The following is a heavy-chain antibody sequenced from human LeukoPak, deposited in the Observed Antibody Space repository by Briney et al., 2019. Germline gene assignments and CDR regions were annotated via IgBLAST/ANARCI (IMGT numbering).Heavy chain of an antibody. CDR1: GGTFSSYA. Sequence: ASVKVSCKASGGTFSSYAISWVRQAPGQGLEWMGGIIPIFGTANYAQKFQGRVTITADESTSTAYMELSSLRSEDTAVYYCARIVTPGFQHWGQGTLVTVSS. D-gene: IGHD3-22*01. CDR2: IIPIFGTA. V-gene: IGHV1-69*13. CDR3: ARIVTPGFQH. J-gene: IGHJ1*01.